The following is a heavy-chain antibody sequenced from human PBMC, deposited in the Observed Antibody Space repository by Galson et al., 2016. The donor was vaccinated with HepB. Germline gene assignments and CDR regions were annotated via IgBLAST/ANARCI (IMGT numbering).Heavy chain of an antibody. D-gene: IGHD6-13*01. CDR3: ARAERWGAAGGSFQLDC. V-gene: IGHV3-30*04. J-gene: IGHJ4*02. CDR1: GLTFRSYA. CDR2: MSYDGRRI. Sequence: SLRLSCAASGLTFRSYAMHWVRQAPGKGLEWVAVMSYDGRRIYYADSMKGRLTISRDNSKNTLFLQMNSLRPDDTAVYYCARAERWGAAGGSFQLDCWGQGTLVTVSS.